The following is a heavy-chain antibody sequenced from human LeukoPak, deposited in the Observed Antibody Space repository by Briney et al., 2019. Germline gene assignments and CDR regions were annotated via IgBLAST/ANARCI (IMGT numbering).Heavy chain of an antibody. D-gene: IGHD5-12*01. J-gene: IGHJ6*02. CDR1: GFTFDDYT. V-gene: IGHV3-43*01. CDR2: ISWDGGST. CDR3: AKDIGYPYYYGMDV. Sequence: PGGSLRLSCAASGFTFDDYTMHWVRQAPGKGLEWVSLISWDGGSTYYADSVKGRFTISRDNSKNSLYLQMNSLRTEDTALYYCAKDIGYPYYYGMDVWGQGTTVTVSS.